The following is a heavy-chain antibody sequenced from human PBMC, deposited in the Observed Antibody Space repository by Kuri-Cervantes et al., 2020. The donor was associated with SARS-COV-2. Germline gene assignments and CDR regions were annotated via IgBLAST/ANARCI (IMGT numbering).Heavy chain of an antibody. CDR3: TRQGVDY. V-gene: IGHV3-73*01. CDR1: GFTFSGSA. Sequence: LTCAASGFTFSGSAMHWVRQASGKGLEWVGRIRSKANSYATAYAASVKGRFTISRDDSKNTAYLQMNSLKTEDTAVHYCTRQGVDYWGQGTLVTVSS. J-gene: IGHJ4*02. CDR2: IRSKANSYAT. D-gene: IGHD2-8*01.